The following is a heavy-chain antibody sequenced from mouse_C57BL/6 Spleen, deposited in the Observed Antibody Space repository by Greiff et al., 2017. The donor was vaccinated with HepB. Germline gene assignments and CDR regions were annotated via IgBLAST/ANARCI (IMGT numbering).Heavy chain of an antibody. J-gene: IGHJ4*01. CDR2: IHPNSGST. Sequence: VQLQQSGAELVKPGASVKLSCKASGYTFTSYWMHWVKQRPGQGLEWIGMIHPNSGSTNYNEKFKSKATLTVDKSSSTAYMQLSSLTSEDSAVYYCARYYDYDDYAMDYWGQGTSVTVSS. V-gene: IGHV1-64*01. D-gene: IGHD2-4*01. CDR3: ARYYDYDDYAMDY. CDR1: GYTFTSYW.